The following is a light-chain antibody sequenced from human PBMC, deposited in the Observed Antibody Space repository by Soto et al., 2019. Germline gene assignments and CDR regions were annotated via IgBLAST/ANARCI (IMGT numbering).Light chain of an antibody. J-gene: IGLJ2*01. CDR3: ISYTSSSTL. Sequence: QSALTQPASVSGSPGQSITIPCTGTSSDVGGYNYVSWYQQHPGKAPKLMIYEVSNRPSGVSNRFSGSKSGNTASLTISGLQAEDEADYYCISYTSSSTLFGGGTKVTVL. V-gene: IGLV2-14*01. CDR1: SSDVGGYNY. CDR2: EVS.